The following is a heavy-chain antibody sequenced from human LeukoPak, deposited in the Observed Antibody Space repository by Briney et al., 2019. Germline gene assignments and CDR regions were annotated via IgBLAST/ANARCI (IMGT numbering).Heavy chain of an antibody. CDR1: GGSISSSSYY. Sequence: PSETLSLTCTVSGGSISSSSYYWGWIRQPPGKGLEWIGSIYYSGSTYYNPSLKSRVTISVDTSKNQFSLKLSSVTAADTAVYYCAGHRGDYDTVIGDAFDIWGQGTMVTVSS. CDR2: IYYSGST. J-gene: IGHJ3*02. CDR3: AGHRGDYDTVIGDAFDI. D-gene: IGHD3-22*01. V-gene: IGHV4-39*01.